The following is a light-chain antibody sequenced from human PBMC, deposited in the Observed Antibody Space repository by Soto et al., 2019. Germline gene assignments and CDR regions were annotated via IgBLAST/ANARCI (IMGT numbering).Light chain of an antibody. V-gene: IGKV3-20*01. CDR2: GAS. Sequence: EIVLTQSPGTLSLSPGERATLSCRASQSVSSSHLAWYQQRPGQAPRLLIYGASSRATGIPDRFSGSGSGTYFPLTISRLEPEYFAVFYCQQYGSSPWTFGQGTKVEIK. J-gene: IGKJ1*01. CDR3: QQYGSSPWT. CDR1: QSVSSSH.